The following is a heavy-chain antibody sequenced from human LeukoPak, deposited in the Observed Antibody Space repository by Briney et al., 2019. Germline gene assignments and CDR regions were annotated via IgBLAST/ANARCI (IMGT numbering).Heavy chain of an antibody. Sequence: SETLSLTCTVSGYSISSGYYWGWIRQPPGKGLEWIGRIYTSGRTDYNPPLKSRVTISVDTSKNQFFLKLSSVTAADTAVYYCARDKVSSSWTRGYYYYYMDVWGKGTTVTISS. CDR1: GYSISSGYY. J-gene: IGHJ6*03. V-gene: IGHV4-38-2*02. D-gene: IGHD6-13*01. CDR2: IYTSGRT. CDR3: ARDKVSSSWTRGYYYYYMDV.